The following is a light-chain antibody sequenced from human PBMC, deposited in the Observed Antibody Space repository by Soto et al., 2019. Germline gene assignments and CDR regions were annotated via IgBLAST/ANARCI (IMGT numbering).Light chain of an antibody. CDR1: SSDVGGYNY. Sequence: QSALTQPASVSGSPGQSITISCTGTSSDVGGYNYVSWYQQHPGKAPQLMIYEVSNRPSGVSNRFSGSKSGNTASLTISGLQAEDEADYYCSSYTSSSTFFVFGTGTKLTVL. V-gene: IGLV2-14*01. CDR3: SSYTSSSTFFV. CDR2: EVS. J-gene: IGLJ1*01.